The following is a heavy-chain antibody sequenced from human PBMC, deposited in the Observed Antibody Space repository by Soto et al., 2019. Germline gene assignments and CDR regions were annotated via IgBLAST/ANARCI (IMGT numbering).Heavy chain of an antibody. CDR2: IRSKTNGGTT. J-gene: IGHJ4*02. D-gene: IGHD3-3*01. CDR1: GFTFGDYG. CDR3: TRPIAVFGVTIRYLDY. Sequence: EVQLVESGGGLVQPGRSLRVSCAASGFTFGDYGMSWVRQAPGKGLEWVGFIRSKTNGGTTEYAATVKGRFTISRDDSIGIAYLQMNSLKTEDTAVYYCTRPIAVFGVTIRYLDYWGQGTLVTVSS. V-gene: IGHV3-49*04.